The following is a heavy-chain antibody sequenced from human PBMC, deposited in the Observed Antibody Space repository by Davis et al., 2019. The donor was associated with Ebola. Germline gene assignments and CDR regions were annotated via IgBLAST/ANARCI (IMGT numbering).Heavy chain of an antibody. CDR1: GYTFTSYA. Sequence: AASVKVSCKASGYTFTSYAMNWVRQAPGQGLEWMGWINTNTGNPTYAQGFTGRFVFSLDTSVSTAYLQISSLKAEDTAVYYCASLRRTITGMDDGFDIWGQGTMVTVSS. J-gene: IGHJ3*02. V-gene: IGHV7-4-1*02. CDR3: ASLRRTITGMDDGFDI. D-gene: IGHD2-8*02. CDR2: INTNTGNP.